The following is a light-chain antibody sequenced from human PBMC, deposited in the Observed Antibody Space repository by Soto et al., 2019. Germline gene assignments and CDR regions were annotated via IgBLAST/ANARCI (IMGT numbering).Light chain of an antibody. CDR1: QSVRSSY. Sequence: EMVLTQSPGTLSLSPGERATLSCRASQSVRSSYLAWYQQKPGQAPRLLIDGAASRATGIPDRFSGSGSGTDFTLTISRLEPEDFAVYYCHQYGSSPWTFGHGTKVEI. V-gene: IGKV3-20*01. CDR2: GAA. J-gene: IGKJ1*01. CDR3: HQYGSSPWT.